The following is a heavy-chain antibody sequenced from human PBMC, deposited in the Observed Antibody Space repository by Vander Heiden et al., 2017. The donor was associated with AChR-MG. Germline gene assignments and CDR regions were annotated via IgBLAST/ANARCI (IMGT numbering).Heavy chain of an antibody. V-gene: IGHV4-30-2*01. CDR2: IYQSGST. CDR3: ARGVYGDYMYFDY. CDR1: GGSISSGGYS. Sequence: QLQLQESGSGMVRPSQTLSLTCAVSGGSISSGGYSWSGIRQPPGKGPEWIGNIYQSGSTFSNPSLKSRVTISIDKSKNQFSLKLKSVTAADTAVYYCARGVYGDYMYFDYWGQGTRVTVSS. D-gene: IGHD4-17*01. J-gene: IGHJ4*02.